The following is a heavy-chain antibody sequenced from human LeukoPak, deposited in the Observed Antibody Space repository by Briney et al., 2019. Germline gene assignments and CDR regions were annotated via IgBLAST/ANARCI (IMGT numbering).Heavy chain of an antibody. CDR2: ISGSADRT. CDR1: GFTFSSYA. Sequence: GGSLRLSCAASGFTFSSYAMNWVRQAPGKGLEWVSAISGSADRTYPADSVKGRFTISRDNSKNTLYLQMNSLRVEDTAVYHCARALVGATFHAFDIWGQGTMVTVSS. D-gene: IGHD1-26*01. V-gene: IGHV3-23*01. CDR3: ARALVGATFHAFDI. J-gene: IGHJ3*02.